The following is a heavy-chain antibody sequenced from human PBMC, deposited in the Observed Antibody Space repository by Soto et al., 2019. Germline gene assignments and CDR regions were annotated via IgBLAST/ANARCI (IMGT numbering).Heavy chain of an antibody. CDR3: ARHRGYYDILTGDYTELNYDY. CDR1: RGSISSSSYY. J-gene: IGHJ4*02. Sequence: SETLPRTCTVSRGSISSSSYYWGWIRHPPGNARQWMGRIYSTGTSCYNPSLKSRVTISVDTSKNQFSLKLSTVAAADTQVHYYARHRGYYDILTGDYTELNYDYVGEGTPVADSS. D-gene: IGHD3-9*01. V-gene: IGHV4-39*01. CDR2: IYSTGTS.